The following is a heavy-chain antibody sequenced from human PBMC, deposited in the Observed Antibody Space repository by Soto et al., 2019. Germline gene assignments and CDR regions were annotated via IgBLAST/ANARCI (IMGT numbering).Heavy chain of an antibody. V-gene: IGHV3-66*01. CDR2: IYSGGST. Sequence: EVQLVESGGGLVQPGGSLRLSCAASGFTVSSNYMSWVRQAPGKGLEWVSVIYSGGSTYYADSVKGRFTISRDNSKNTLYRQMNSLRAEDTAVYYCARGGLLWFGESHPFDYWGQGTLVTVSS. CDR3: ARGGLLWFGESHPFDY. J-gene: IGHJ4*02. D-gene: IGHD3-10*01. CDR1: GFTVSSNY.